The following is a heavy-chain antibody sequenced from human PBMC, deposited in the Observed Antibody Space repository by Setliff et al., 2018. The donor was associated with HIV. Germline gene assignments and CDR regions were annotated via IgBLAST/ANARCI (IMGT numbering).Heavy chain of an antibody. V-gene: IGHV5-51*01. CDR1: GYIFKNYW. CDR3: ARHRIVKAYNYYMDV. Sequence: PGESLKISCKASGYIFKNYWIGWVRQMPGKGLEWMGIIYPGDSDTTYSPSFQGQVTISADKSTSTAYLQWSSLKASDTAMYYCARHRIVKAYNYYMDVWGKGTTVTVSS. D-gene: IGHD3-16*02. CDR2: IYPGDSDT. J-gene: IGHJ6*03.